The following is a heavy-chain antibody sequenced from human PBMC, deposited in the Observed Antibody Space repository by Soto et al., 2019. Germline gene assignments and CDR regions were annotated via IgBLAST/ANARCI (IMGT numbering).Heavy chain of an antibody. CDR2: ISYDGSNK. D-gene: IGHD3-16*01. J-gene: IGHJ6*02. V-gene: IGHV3-30-3*01. CDR1: GFTFSSYA. Sequence: GGSLRLSCAASGFTFSSYAMHWVRQAPGKGLEWVAVISYDGSNKYYADSVKGRFTISRDNSKNTLYLQMNSLRAEDTAVYYCARGPGEFVDYPDYYYGMDVWGQGTTVTVSS. CDR3: ARGPGEFVDYPDYYYGMDV.